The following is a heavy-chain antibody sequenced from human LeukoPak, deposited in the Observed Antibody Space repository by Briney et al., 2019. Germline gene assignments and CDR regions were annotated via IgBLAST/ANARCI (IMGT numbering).Heavy chain of an antibody. D-gene: IGHD6-19*01. J-gene: IGHJ4*02. V-gene: IGHV3-21*01. Sequence: GRSLRLSCVASGFTFSTYSMNWVRQAPGKWLEWVSSISSSSSPIYYSDSVKGRFTVSRDNAKNSLYLQMNSLRDEDTAVYYCAGSLRGGGWYMYWGQGTLVTVSS. CDR2: ISSSSSPI. CDR1: GFTFSTYS. CDR3: AGSLRGGGWYMY.